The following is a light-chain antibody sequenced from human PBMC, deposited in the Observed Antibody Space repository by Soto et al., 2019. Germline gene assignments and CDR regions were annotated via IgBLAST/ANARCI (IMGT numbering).Light chain of an antibody. CDR2: DAS. J-gene: IGKJ1*01. V-gene: IGKV1-5*01. CDR1: QSISDW. CDR3: QQYNSYSLT. Sequence: DIQMTQSPSTLPASVGDRVTITCRASQSISDWLAWYQQKPGEAPELLIFDASNLGSGVPSRFSGSGSGTEFTLTISRLQPDDVATYYCQQYNSYSLTFGRGTKVDIK.